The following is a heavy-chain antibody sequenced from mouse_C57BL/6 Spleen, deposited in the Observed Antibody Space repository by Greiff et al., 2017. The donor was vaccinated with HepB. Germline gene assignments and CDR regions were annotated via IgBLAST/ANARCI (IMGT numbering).Heavy chain of an antibody. J-gene: IGHJ2*01. CDR2: ISSGGDYI. CDR1: GFTFSSYA. Sequence: EVKLQESGEGLVKPGGSLKLSCAASGFTFSSYAMSWVRQTPEKRLEWVAYISSGGDYIYSADTVKGRFTISRDNARNTLYLPMSSLKSEDTAMYYCTRDRGGSSYFDYWGQGTTLTVSS. CDR3: TRDRGGSSYFDY. D-gene: IGHD1-1*01. V-gene: IGHV5-9-1*02.